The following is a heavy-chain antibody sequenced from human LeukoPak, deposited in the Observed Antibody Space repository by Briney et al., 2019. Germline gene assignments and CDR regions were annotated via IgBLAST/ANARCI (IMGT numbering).Heavy chain of an antibody. D-gene: IGHD3-22*01. CDR3: AREGTYYYDSREGLDY. Sequence: PSETLSLTCTVSGGSISSNSYYWGWIRQPPGKGLEWIGSIYYSGSTYYNPSLKSRVTISVDTSKNQFSLKLSSVTAADTAVYYCAREGTYYYDSREGLDYWGQGTLVTVSS. V-gene: IGHV4-39*07. CDR2: IYYSGST. CDR1: GGSISSNSYY. J-gene: IGHJ4*02.